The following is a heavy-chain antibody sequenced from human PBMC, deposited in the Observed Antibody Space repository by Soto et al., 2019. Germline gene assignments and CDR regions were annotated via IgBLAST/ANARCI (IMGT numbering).Heavy chain of an antibody. CDR1: GLTFSNYA. CDR2: MSGSSITT. Sequence: GGSLRLSCATSGLTFSNYAMSWVRQAPGGGLEWVSSMSGSSITTYYADSVRGRFTISRDRSKNTLYLQMSSLRAEDTALYYCAKKQERELPRVIDFWGQGTLVTVSS. D-gene: IGHD1-7*01. CDR3: AKKQERELPRVIDF. J-gene: IGHJ4*02. V-gene: IGHV3-23*01.